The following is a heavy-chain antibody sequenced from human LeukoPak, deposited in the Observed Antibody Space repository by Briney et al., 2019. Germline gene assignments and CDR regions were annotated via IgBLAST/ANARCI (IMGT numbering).Heavy chain of an antibody. Sequence: XXXVRXAXXXXLEWVXNIKQDGSEKYYVDSVKGRFTISRDNAKNSLYLQMNSLRAEDTAVYYCARDYGDYGTYFDYWGQGTLVTVSS. CDR3: ARDYGDYGTYFDY. D-gene: IGHD4-17*01. V-gene: IGHV3-7*01. CDR2: IKQDGSEK. J-gene: IGHJ4*02.